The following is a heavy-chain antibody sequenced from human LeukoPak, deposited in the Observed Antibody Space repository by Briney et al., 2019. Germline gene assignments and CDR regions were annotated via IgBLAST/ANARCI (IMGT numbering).Heavy chain of an antibody. CDR3: ARGKDEPNYYYYYMDV. J-gene: IGHJ6*03. CDR1: GGSFSGYY. V-gene: IGHV4-34*01. D-gene: IGHD1-14*01. Sequence: SETLSLTCAVHGGSFSGYYWSWIRQPPGKGLEWIGEINHSGSTNYNPSLKSRVTISVDTSKNQFSLKLSSVTAADTAVYYCARGKDEPNYYYYYMDVWGKGTTVTVSS. CDR2: INHSGST.